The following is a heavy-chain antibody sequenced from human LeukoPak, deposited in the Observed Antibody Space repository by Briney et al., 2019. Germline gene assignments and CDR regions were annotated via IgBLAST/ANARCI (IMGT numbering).Heavy chain of an antibody. CDR3: ARDGMTTVTYYYYYYMDV. V-gene: IGHV1-18*01. Sequence: ASVTVSCKASGYTFTSYGISWVRQAPGQGLEWMGWISAYNGNTNYAQYLQDRVTMTTDTSSSTAYMELRSLRSDDTAVYYCARDGMTTVTYYYYYYMDVWGKGTTVTVSS. J-gene: IGHJ6*03. CDR1: GYTFTSYG. CDR2: ISAYNGNT. D-gene: IGHD4-17*01.